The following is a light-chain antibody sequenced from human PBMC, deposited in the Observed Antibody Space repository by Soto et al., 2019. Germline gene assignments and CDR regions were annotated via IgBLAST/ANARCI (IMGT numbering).Light chain of an antibody. CDR3: CSDAGTYTFV. CDR2: DVT. Sequence: QSVLTHPRSVSGSPGQSVTSSCTGTSGDVGGSNHVSWYQHHPGKAPKFLIYDVTKRPSGVPDRFSGSKSGNTASLTISGLQAEDEADYYCCSDAGTYTFVFGTGTKVTVL. V-gene: IGLV2-11*01. CDR1: SGDVGGSNH. J-gene: IGLJ1*01.